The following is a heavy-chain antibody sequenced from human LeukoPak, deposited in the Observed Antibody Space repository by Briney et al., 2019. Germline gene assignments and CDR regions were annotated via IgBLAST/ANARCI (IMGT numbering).Heavy chain of an antibody. CDR1: GFTFSSYW. J-gene: IGHJ6*03. CDR3: ARSMGQIVVLLLTPGDYYYMDV. D-gene: IGHD2-2*01. V-gene: IGHV3-7*01. CDR2: IKQDRSEK. Sequence: GGSLRLXCAASGFTFSSYWMSWVRQAPGKGLEWVANIKQDRSEKYYMDSVKGRFTISRDNAKNSLYLQMNSLRAEDTAVYYCARSMGQIVVLLLTPGDYYYMDVWGKGTTVTVSS.